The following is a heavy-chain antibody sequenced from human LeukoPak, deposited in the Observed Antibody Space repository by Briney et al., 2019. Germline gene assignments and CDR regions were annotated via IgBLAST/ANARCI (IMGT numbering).Heavy chain of an antibody. V-gene: IGHV4-31*03. CDR3: ARAPPPQDIVAPGAAFDI. D-gene: IGHD5-12*01. CDR2: IYYSGST. Sequence: SETLSLTCTVSGGSISSGGYCWSWIRQHPGKGLEWIGYIYYSGSTYYNPSLKSRVTISVDTSKNQFSLKLSSVTAADTAVYYCARAPPPQDIVAPGAAFDIWGQGTMVTVSS. CDR1: GGSISSGGYC. J-gene: IGHJ3*02.